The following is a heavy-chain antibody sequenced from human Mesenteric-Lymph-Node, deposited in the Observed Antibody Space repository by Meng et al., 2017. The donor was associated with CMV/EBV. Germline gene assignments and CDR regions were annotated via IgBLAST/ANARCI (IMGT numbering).Heavy chain of an antibody. CDR1: GYTFTTYG. J-gene: IGHJ4*02. CDR2: ISPYNNKT. V-gene: IGHV1-18*01. CDR3: ARGWELDY. D-gene: IGHD1-26*01. Sequence: ASVKVSCKASGYTFTTYGISWVRQAPGQGLELLAWISPYNNKTETSQKLQGRITLTTDTSTTTASMELQSLRSDDTAMYYCARGWELDYWGQGTLVTVSS.